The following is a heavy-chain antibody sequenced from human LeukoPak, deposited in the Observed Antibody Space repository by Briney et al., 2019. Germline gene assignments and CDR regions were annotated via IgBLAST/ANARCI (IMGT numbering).Heavy chain of an antibody. CDR3: TTDSAAY. CDR2: VKRKIDGETT. J-gene: IGHJ4*02. Sequence: KXLEWVGRVKRKIDGETTDYAAPVKGRFAISRDDSKNTVYLQMNSLKTEDTAVYYCTTDSAAYWGQGTLVTVSS. V-gene: IGHV3-15*01.